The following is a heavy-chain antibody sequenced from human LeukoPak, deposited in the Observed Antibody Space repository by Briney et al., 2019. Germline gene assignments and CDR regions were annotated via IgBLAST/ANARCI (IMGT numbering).Heavy chain of an antibody. J-gene: IGHJ4*02. CDR3: AKDLCGDYDFDY. D-gene: IGHD4-17*01. V-gene: IGHV3-23*01. Sequence: PGGSLRLSXAASGFTFSSHAMNWVRQAPGKGLEWVSGISNSGGNTYYADSVKGRFTISRDNSKNTLYLQMNSLRAEDTAVYYCAKDLCGDYDFDYWGQGTLVTVSS. CDR2: ISNSGGNT. CDR1: GFTFSSHA.